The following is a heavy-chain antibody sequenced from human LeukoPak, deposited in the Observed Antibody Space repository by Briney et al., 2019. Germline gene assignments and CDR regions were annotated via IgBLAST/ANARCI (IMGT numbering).Heavy chain of an antibody. Sequence: PSQTLSLTCTVSGGSISSYYWSWIRQPPGKGLEWIGYIYYSGRTNNNPSLKSGVTISVDTSKNQFSLKLSSVTAADTAVYYCARVVATITSDAFDIWGQGTMVTVSS. CDR3: ARVVATITSDAFDI. J-gene: IGHJ3*02. CDR2: IYYSGRT. V-gene: IGHV4-59*01. CDR1: GGSISSYY. D-gene: IGHD5-12*01.